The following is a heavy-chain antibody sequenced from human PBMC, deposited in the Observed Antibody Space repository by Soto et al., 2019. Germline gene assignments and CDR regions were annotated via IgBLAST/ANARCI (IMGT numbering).Heavy chain of an antibody. CDR1: GFTFSSYA. CDR2: ISGSGDST. CDR3: AKGGPGIAVAGTGYLQY. D-gene: IGHD6-19*01. Sequence: PGGSLRLSCAASGFTFSSYAMSWVRQAPGKGLEWVSGISGSGDSTYYADSVKGRFTISRDNSKNTLYLQMNSLRAEDTAVYYCAKGGPGIAVAGTGYLQYWGQGTLVTGSS. V-gene: IGHV3-23*01. J-gene: IGHJ1*01.